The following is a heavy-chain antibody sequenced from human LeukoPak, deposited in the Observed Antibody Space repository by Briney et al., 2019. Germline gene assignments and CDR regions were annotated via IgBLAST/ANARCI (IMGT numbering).Heavy chain of an antibody. CDR3: ARVPYYDFWSGYYWGAFDI. Sequence: ASVIVSCRGSGYTFTSYGISWVRQAPGQGLECMGWISAYNGNTNYAQNLQGRVTMSTDTSTSTAYMELRSLRSDDTAVYYCARVPYYDFWSGYYWGAFDIWGQGTMVTVSS. CDR1: GYTFTSYG. CDR2: ISAYNGNT. D-gene: IGHD3-3*01. V-gene: IGHV1-18*01. J-gene: IGHJ3*02.